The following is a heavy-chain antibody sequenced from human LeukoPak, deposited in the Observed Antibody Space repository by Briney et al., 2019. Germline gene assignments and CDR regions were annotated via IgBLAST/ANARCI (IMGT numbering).Heavy chain of an antibody. CDR1: GYSFTSYW. Sequence: GESLKISCKGSGYSFTSYWIAWVRQTPGKGLEWMGIIYPGDFDTGYSPSFQGQVTISVDKSISTADLQWSSLKASDTAMYYCARIGYSSSWSFDHWGQGTLVTVSS. J-gene: IGHJ4*02. D-gene: IGHD6-13*01. V-gene: IGHV5-51*01. CDR2: IYPGDFDT. CDR3: ARIGYSSSWSFDH.